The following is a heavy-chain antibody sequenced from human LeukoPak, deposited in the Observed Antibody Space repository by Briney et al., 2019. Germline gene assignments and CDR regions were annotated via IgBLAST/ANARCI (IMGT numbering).Heavy chain of an antibody. CDR1: GFTFSSYG. V-gene: IGHV3-30*18. J-gene: IGHJ4*02. CDR3: AKDHRSRYFDY. CDR2: ISYDGGNK. Sequence: GGSLRLSCAASGFTFSSYGMHWVRQAPGKGLEWVAVISYDGGNKYYADSVKGRFTISRDNSKNTLYLQMNSLRAEDTAVYYCAKDHRSRYFDYWGQGTLVTVSS.